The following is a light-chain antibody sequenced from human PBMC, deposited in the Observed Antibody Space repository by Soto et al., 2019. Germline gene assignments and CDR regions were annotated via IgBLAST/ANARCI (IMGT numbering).Light chain of an antibody. V-gene: IGLV1-40*01. CDR2: GNS. Sequence: QSVRTQPPSVSGAPGQRVTISCTGSSSNSGAGYDVHWYQQLPGTAPKLLIYGNSNRPSGVPDRFSGSKSGTSASLAITGLQAEDEADYYCQSYDSSLSGSKFGGGTKLTVL. J-gene: IGLJ2*01. CDR3: QSYDSSLSGSK. CDR1: SSNSGAGYD.